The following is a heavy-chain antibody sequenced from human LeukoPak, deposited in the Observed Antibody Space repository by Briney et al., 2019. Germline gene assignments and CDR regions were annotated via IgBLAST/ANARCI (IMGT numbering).Heavy chain of an antibody. Sequence: PGGSLRLSCAASGFTFSSYAMSWVRQAPGKGLEWVSAISGSGGSTYYADSVKGRFTISRDNSKNTLYLQMNSLRAEDTAVYYCARTPDYYGSGSQYYRYYYHGMDVWGQGTTVTVSS. CDR1: GFTFSSYA. D-gene: IGHD3-10*01. V-gene: IGHV3-23*01. J-gene: IGHJ6*02. CDR2: ISGSGGST. CDR3: ARTPDYYGSGSQYYRYYYHGMDV.